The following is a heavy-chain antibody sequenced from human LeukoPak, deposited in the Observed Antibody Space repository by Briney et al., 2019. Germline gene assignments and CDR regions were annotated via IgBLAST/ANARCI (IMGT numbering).Heavy chain of an antibody. V-gene: IGHV1-18*01. J-gene: IGHJ4*02. CDR2: ISTQSGNT. CDR1: GYTLTSYG. D-gene: IGHD2-21*01. CDR3: ARGAYGDK. Sequence: ASVKVSCKASGYTLTSYGINWMRQAPGQGLEWMGWISTQSGNTNYAQKVQGRLTLTTDRSTNTAYMELRSLRSDDTAVFYCARGAYGDKWGQGTMVTVSS.